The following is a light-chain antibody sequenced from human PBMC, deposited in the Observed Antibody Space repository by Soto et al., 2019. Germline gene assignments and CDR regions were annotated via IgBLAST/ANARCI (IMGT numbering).Light chain of an antibody. CDR1: QGISSS. CDR2: AAS. Sequence: IQLTQSPSSLSASVRDRVTITCRASQGISSSLAWFQQKPGKAPKLLLYAASTLQSGVPSRFSGGGSVTDFTLTISSLQPEDFATYFCQQLNNYPYTFGQGTKLEMK. J-gene: IGKJ2*01. V-gene: IGKV1-9*01. CDR3: QQLNNYPYT.